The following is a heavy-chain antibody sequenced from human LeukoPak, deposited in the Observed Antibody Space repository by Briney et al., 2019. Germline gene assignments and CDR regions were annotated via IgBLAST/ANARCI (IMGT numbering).Heavy chain of an antibody. D-gene: IGHD6-6*01. V-gene: IGHV1-69*06. J-gene: IGHJ3*02. CDR1: GYTFTSYG. Sequence: ASVKVSCKASGYTFTSYGISWVRQAPGQGLEWMGGIIPIFGTANYAQKFQGRVTITADKSTSTAYMELSSLRSEDTAVYYCARDGTLAARGADAFDIWGQGTMVTVSS. CDR3: ARDGTLAARGADAFDI. CDR2: IIPIFGTA.